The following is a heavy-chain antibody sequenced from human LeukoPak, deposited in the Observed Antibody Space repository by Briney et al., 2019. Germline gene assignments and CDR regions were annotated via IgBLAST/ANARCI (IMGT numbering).Heavy chain of an antibody. V-gene: IGHV4-59*01. D-gene: IGHD3-10*01. CDR3: AGRRGYYFDY. J-gene: IGHJ4*02. CDR2: IYYSGST. CDR1: GGSISSYY. Sequence: SETLSLTCTVSGGSISSYYWSWIRQPPGKGLEWIGYIYYSGSTNYNPSLKSRVTISVDTSKNQFSLKLSSVTAADTALYYCAGRRGYYFDYWGQGTLVTVSS.